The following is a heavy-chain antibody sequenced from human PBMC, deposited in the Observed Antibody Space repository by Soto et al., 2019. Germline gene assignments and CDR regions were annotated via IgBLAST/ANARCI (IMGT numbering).Heavy chain of an antibody. CDR3: ARERGFCGGDCGSFDS. Sequence: XSVKVSCKASGYTFTSYGISWVRQAPGQGLEWMGWISAYNGNTNYAQKLQGRVTMTTDTSTSTAYMELRSLRSDDTAVYYCARERGFCGGDCGSFDSWGQGTLVTVSS. CDR2: ISAYNGNT. J-gene: IGHJ4*02. V-gene: IGHV1-18*01. CDR1: GYTFTSYG. D-gene: IGHD2-21*02.